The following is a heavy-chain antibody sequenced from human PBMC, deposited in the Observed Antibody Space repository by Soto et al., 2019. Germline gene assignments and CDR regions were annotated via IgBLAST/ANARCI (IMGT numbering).Heavy chain of an antibody. V-gene: IGHV4-59*08. Sequence: LSLTCTISGASITSNYWSWIRQPPGKGLECIGYIYYRGSTIYNPSLKSRVTMSADTSRNQFSLRLNSVTAADTAVYFCAGFGVGDRDDTWGQGTLVTVSS. J-gene: IGHJ4*02. CDR2: IYYRGST. D-gene: IGHD2-8*01. CDR1: GASITSNY. CDR3: AGFGVGDRDDT.